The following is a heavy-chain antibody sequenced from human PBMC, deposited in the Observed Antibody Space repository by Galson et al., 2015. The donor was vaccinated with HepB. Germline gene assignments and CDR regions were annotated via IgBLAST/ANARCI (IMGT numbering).Heavy chain of an antibody. Sequence: SVKVSCKASGYTFTSYGISWVRQAPGQGLEWMGWISAYNGNTNYAQKLQGRVTMTTDTSTSTAYMELRSLRSDDTVVYYCARDNRRTSNWIRGVDTNDAFDIWGQGTMATVSS. CDR2: ISAYNGNT. CDR1: GYTFTSYG. V-gene: IGHV1-18*04. CDR3: ARDNRRTSNWIRGVDTNDAFDI. J-gene: IGHJ3*02. D-gene: IGHD3-10*01.